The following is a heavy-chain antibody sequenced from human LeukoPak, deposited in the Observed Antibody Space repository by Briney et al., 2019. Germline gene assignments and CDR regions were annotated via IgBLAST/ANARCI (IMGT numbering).Heavy chain of an antibody. J-gene: IGHJ5*02. Sequence: GGSLRLSCAASGFDLSTYEMNWVRQAPGKGLEWIADITISGHTKNYADSVKGRFTISRDNARTPLYLQMNSLRVEDTGVYYCARGDPHADLWGQGTLVSVSS. CDR2: ITISGHTK. CDR3: ARGDPHADL. CDR1: GFDLSTYE. V-gene: IGHV3-48*03.